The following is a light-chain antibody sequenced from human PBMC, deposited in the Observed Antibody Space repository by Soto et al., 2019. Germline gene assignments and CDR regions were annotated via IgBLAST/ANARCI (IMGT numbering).Light chain of an antibody. CDR1: QSVNSNY. CDR3: HQYGLSPRHP. Sequence: EIVLTQSPGTLSLSPGERAILSCRASQSVNSNYLAWYQQKPGQAPRLLIYGASSRATGVLNRFSGSGSGTDFTLTISSLEAEDFAVYYCHQYGLSPRHPFGQGTKLEIK. J-gene: IGKJ2*01. V-gene: IGKV3-20*01. CDR2: GAS.